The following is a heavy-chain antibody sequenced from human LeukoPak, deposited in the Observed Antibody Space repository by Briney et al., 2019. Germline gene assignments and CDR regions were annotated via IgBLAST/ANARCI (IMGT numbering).Heavy chain of an antibody. J-gene: IGHJ4*02. V-gene: IGHV4-34*01. CDR2: INHSGST. D-gene: IGHD6-13*01. CDR1: GGSFSDYY. CDR3: ARVGAAAGILLTDY. Sequence: SETLSLTCAVYGGSFSDYYWSWIRQPPGKGLEWIGEINHSGSTNYNPSLKSRVTISVDTSKNQFSLKLSSVTAADTAVYYCARVGAAAGILLTDYWGQGTLVTVSS.